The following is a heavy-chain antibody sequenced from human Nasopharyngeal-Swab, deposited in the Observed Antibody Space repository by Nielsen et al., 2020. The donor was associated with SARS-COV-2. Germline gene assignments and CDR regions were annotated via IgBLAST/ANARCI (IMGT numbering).Heavy chain of an antibody. CDR3: ARYSRGRLDT. CDR1: GYTFPDNA. Sequence: ASVKVSCKASGYTFPDNAINWVRQAPGQGLEWMGWINTNTGNPTYAQGFTGRFVFSLETSVSTAHLQIFSLEAADTAVYYCARYSRGRLDTWGQGTMVSVSS. V-gene: IGHV7-4-1*01. D-gene: IGHD2-15*01. CDR2: INTNTGNP. J-gene: IGHJ3*02.